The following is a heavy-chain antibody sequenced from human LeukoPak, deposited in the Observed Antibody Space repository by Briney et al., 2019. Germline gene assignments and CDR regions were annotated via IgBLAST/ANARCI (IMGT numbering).Heavy chain of an antibody. CDR1: GFTFSSYA. D-gene: IGHD3-10*01. CDR2: IGGRDGGT. CDR3: AKGHYYGSGSLDY. V-gene: IGHV3-23*01. Sequence: PGGSLRLSCAASGFTFSSYAMSWVRQAPGKGLEWVSAIGGRDGGTYYADSVKGRFTISRDNSKNTLYVQMNSLRAEDTAVYYCAKGHYYGSGSLDYWGQGTLVTVSS. J-gene: IGHJ4*02.